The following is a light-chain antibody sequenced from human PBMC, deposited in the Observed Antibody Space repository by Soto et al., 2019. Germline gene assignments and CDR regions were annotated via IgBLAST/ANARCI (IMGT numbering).Light chain of an antibody. CDR2: GAS. V-gene: IGKV3-15*01. Sequence: EIVVTQSPATLSVSPGERVTLSCRASQSVSSSLAWYQQRPGQAPRLLIYGASTRATGIPARFSGSGFGTEFTLTITSLQSEDFAVYYCQQYNQWPPWTFGQGTKVDIK. J-gene: IGKJ1*01. CDR3: QQYNQWPPWT. CDR1: QSVSSS.